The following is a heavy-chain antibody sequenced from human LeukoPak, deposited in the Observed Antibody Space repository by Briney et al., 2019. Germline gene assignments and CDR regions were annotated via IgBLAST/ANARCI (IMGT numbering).Heavy chain of an antibody. D-gene: IGHD6-13*01. Sequence: PGGSLRLSCAASGFTLSSYAMSWVRQAPGKGLEWVSAISGSGGSTYYADSVKGRFTISRDNSKNTLYLQMNSLRAEDTAVYYCAKDHYEAAAAYYFDYWGQGTLVTVSS. CDR1: GFTLSSYA. CDR3: AKDHYEAAAAYYFDY. V-gene: IGHV3-23*01. J-gene: IGHJ4*02. CDR2: ISGSGGST.